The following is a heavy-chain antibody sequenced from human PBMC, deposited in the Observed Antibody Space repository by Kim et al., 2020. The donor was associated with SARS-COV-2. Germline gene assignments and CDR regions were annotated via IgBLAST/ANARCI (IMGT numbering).Heavy chain of an antibody. CDR2: IIPIFGTA. J-gene: IGHJ5*02. Sequence: SVKVSCKASGGTFSSYAISWVRQAPGQGLEWMGGIIPIFGTANYAQKFQGRVTITADESTSTAYMELSSLRSEDTAVYYCARDASYRNWFDPWGQGTLVTVSS. CDR1: GGTFSSYA. V-gene: IGHV1-69*13. D-gene: IGHD1-26*01. CDR3: ARDASYRNWFDP.